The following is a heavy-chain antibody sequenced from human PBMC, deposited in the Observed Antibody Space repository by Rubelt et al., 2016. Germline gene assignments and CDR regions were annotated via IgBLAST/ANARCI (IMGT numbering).Heavy chain of an antibody. CDR2: ISSVSSVR. J-gene: IGHJ3*02. V-gene: IGHV3-48*02. Sequence: EVQLVESGGGSVQPGGSLRLSCVASGFTFSSYSMNWVRQTPGKRLEWISYISSVSSVRDYADSVRGRFTISRDNVKNSLYLERSELWEEETAVYDCEGDWGDGDNWAVDSWGQGTMATVAS. CDR3: EGDWGDGDNWAVDS. CDR1: GFTFSSYS. D-gene: IGHD5-24*01.